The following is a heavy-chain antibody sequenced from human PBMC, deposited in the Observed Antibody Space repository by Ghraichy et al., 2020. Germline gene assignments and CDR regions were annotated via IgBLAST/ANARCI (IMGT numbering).Heavy chain of an antibody. CDR1: GFTFSSYA. Sequence: GESLNISCAASGFTFSSYAMSWVRQAPGKGLEWVSAISGSGGSTYYADSVKGRFTISRDNSKNTLYLQMNSLRAEDTAVYYCAKDPAAAGIRWYFDLWGRGTLVTVSS. CDR3: AKDPAAAGIRWYFDL. D-gene: IGHD6-13*01. J-gene: IGHJ2*01. V-gene: IGHV3-23*01. CDR2: ISGSGGST.